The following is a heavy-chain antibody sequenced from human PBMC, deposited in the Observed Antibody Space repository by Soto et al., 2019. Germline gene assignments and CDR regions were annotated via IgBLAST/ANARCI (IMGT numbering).Heavy chain of an antibody. Sequence: EVQLVESGGGLVQPGRSLRLSCAASGFTFDDYAMHWVRQAPGKGLEWVSGISWNSGSIGYADSVKGRFTISRDNAKNSLYLQMNSLRAEDTALYYCAKDFRLAVAGTSFDYWGQGTLVTVS. CDR1: GFTFDDYA. V-gene: IGHV3-9*01. J-gene: IGHJ4*02. CDR3: AKDFRLAVAGTSFDY. D-gene: IGHD6-19*01. CDR2: ISWNSGSI.